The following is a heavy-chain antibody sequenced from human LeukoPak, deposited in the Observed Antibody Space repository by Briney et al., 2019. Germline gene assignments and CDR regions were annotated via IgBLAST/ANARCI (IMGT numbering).Heavy chain of an antibody. Sequence: ASVKVSCKASGYTFTSYYMHWVRQAPGQGLEWMGIINPSGGSTSYAQKFQGRVTMTRDMSTSTVYTELSSLRSEDTAVYYCAREGPGSAFDIWGQGTMVTVSS. J-gene: IGHJ3*02. V-gene: IGHV1-46*01. CDR3: AREGPGSAFDI. CDR2: INPSGGST. CDR1: GYTFTSYY.